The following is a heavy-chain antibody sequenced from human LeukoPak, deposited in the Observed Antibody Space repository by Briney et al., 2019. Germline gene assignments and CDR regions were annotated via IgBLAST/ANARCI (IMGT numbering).Heavy chain of an antibody. CDR1: GYSFTSYW. CDR2: IYPGDSDT. V-gene: IGHV5-51*01. CDR3: ARNTMVWGVYRHFDY. D-gene: IGHD3-10*01. Sequence: GESLKISCKGSGYSFTSYWIGWARQMPGKGLEWMAIIYPGDSDTRYSPSFQGQVTISADKSISTAYLQWSSLKASDTAMYYCARNTMVWGVYRHFDYWGQGTLVTVSS. J-gene: IGHJ4*02.